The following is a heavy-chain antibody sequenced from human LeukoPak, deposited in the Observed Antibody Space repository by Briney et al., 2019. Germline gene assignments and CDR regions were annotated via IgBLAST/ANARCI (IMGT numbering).Heavy chain of an antibody. CDR1: GDSFSSHY. D-gene: IGHD4-17*01. V-gene: IGHV4-59*11. CDR3: ARDLVTVTKGFDI. J-gene: IGHJ3*02. CDR2: ISHIGRT. Sequence: PSETLSLTCAVSGDSFSSHYWTWIWQSPGTGLGWIGYISHIGRTNYNPSLKSRVTISIDTSKNQFSLKLRSVTAADTAVYYCARDLVTVTKGFDIWGQGTMVSVSS.